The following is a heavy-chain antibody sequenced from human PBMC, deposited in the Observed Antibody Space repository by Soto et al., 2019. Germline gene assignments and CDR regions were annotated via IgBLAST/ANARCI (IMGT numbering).Heavy chain of an antibody. D-gene: IGHD3-22*01. CDR1: VDSISSYS. J-gene: IGHJ4*02. CDR3: ARIVYDTSLNYMYFDF. Sequence: SETLSLTCSVSVDSISSYSWSWIRQPAGKGLEWLGRVYRGTSNYNPSLKSRLIMSLDTSKNKFSMNLRSVTAADTAIYFCARIVYDTSLNYMYFDFWGQGAMVTVSS. V-gene: IGHV4-4*07. CDR2: VYRGTS.